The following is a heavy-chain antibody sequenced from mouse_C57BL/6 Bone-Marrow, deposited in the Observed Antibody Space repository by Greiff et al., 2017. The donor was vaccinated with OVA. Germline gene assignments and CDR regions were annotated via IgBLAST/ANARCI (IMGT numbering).Heavy chain of an antibody. J-gene: IGHJ3*01. V-gene: IGHV5-12*02. Sequence: EVKLMESGGGLVQPGGSLKLSCATSGFTFSDYYMYWVRQTPEKRLEWVAYISNGGGSTYYPDTVKGRFTISRDNAKNTLYLQMSRLKSEDTAMYYCARHDYDYDGFAYWGQGTLVTVSA. CDR1: GFTFSDYY. D-gene: IGHD2-4*01. CDR3: ARHDYDYDGFAY. CDR2: ISNGGGST.